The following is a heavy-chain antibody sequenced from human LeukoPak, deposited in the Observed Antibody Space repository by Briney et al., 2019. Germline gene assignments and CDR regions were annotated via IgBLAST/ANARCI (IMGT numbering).Heavy chain of an antibody. CDR3: AKSNGYGLVDI. Sequence: TSETLSLTCIVSAYSISSGYYWGWIRQTPGKGLEWIGNIFYSGGTYYSPSLTSRVTISLDTSRNQFSLKLNSVTAADTAVYYCAKSNGYGLVDIWGQGTMVTVSS. CDR2: IFYSGGT. CDR1: AYSISSGYY. V-gene: IGHV4-38-2*02. D-gene: IGHD3-10*01. J-gene: IGHJ3*02.